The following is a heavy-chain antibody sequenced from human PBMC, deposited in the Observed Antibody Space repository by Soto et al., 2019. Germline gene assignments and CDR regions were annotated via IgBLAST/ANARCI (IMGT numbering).Heavy chain of an antibody. CDR3: VKERSGHSYADS. J-gene: IGHJ4*02. D-gene: IGHD5-18*01. CDR2: ISGSGDRT. CDR1: GFTFSNYA. V-gene: IGHV3-23*01. Sequence: EVQLLESGGGLVQPGGSLRLSCAASGFTFSNYAMSWLRQPPGKGLEWVSAISGSGDRTYYADSVKGRFTISRDNSKNTLYRQMNSLRGEDSAVYYCVKERSGHSYADSWGQGTLVTVSS.